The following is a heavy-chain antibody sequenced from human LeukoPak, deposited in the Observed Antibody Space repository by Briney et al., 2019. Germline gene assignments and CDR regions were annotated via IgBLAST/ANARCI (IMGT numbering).Heavy chain of an antibody. CDR3: ASGGCSSDWEDTLFDY. Sequence: GGSLRLSCAASGFTFSSYAMRWVRQAPGKGLEWVAVISFDERNKYYADSVKGRFTISRDTSRNTLYLQMNSLRTEDTAVYFWASGGCSSDWEDTLFDYWGQGTLVTVSS. CDR1: GFTFSSYA. D-gene: IGHD6-25*01. CDR2: ISFDERNK. J-gene: IGHJ4*02. V-gene: IGHV3-30*04.